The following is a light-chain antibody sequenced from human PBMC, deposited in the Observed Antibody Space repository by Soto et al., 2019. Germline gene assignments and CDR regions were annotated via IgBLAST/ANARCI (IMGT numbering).Light chain of an antibody. J-gene: IGKJ1*01. V-gene: IGKV3-15*01. CDR2: GAS. CDR3: QQYNSWLWT. Sequence: DIVMTQSPATLSVSPVEGATLSCRASQSVSSKLAWYQQKPGQAPRLLIYGASTRATGIPARFSGSGSGTEFTLIISSLQSEDSAVYYCQQYNSWLWTFGQGTKVDIK. CDR1: QSVSSK.